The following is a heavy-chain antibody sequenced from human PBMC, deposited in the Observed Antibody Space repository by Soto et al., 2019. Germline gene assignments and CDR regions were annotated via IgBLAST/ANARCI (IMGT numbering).Heavy chain of an antibody. V-gene: IGHV4-34*01. CDR3: ARGGYSYGYDY. Sequence: PETLSLTCTVSGGSIRSYYWSWIRQPPGKGLEWIGEINHSGSTNYNPSLKSRVTISVDTSKNQFSLKLSSVTAADTAVYYCARGGYSYGYDYWGQGTLVTVSS. J-gene: IGHJ4*02. CDR1: GGSIRSYY. CDR2: INHSGST. D-gene: IGHD5-18*01.